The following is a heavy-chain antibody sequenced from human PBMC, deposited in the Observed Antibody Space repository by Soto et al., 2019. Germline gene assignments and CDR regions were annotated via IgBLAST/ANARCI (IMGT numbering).Heavy chain of an antibody. V-gene: IGHV1-69*06. CDR1: GGTFSSYA. J-gene: IGHJ6*02. D-gene: IGHD1-7*01. CDR2: IIPIFGTA. CDR3: ARLNWNYALYYYYGMDV. Sequence: SVKVSCKASGGTFSSYAISWVRQAPGQGLEWMGGIIPIFGTANYAQKFQGRVTITAHKSTSTAYMELSSLRSEDTAVYYCARLNWNYALYYYYGMDVWGQGTTVTVSS.